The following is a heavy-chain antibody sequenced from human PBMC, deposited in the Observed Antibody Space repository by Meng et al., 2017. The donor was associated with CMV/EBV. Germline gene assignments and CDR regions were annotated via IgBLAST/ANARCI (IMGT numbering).Heavy chain of an antibody. Sequence: SVKVACKASGGPFSSYAISWVRQAPGQGLEWMGGIIPIFGTANYAQKFQGRVTITTDESTSTAYMELSSLRSEDTAVYYCARDQTIHQQLGDGWFDPWGQGTLVTVSS. CDR2: IIPIFGTA. CDR1: GGPFSSYA. CDR3: ARDQTIHQQLGDGWFDP. J-gene: IGHJ5*02. V-gene: IGHV1-69*05. D-gene: IGHD6-13*01.